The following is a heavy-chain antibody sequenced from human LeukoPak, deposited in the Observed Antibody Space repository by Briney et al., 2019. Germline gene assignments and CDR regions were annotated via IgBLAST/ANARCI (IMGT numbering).Heavy chain of an antibody. V-gene: IGHV3-23*01. Sequence: GGSLRLSCAASGFIFSSHGMNWVRQAPGKGLEWVSGISPSGDITYYADSVKGRFTISRDNSKNTVLLQMNNLRLEDAAVYYCARGSRYGDYPYYCDFWGQGTLVTVSS. D-gene: IGHD4-17*01. CDR1: GFIFSSHG. CDR2: ISPSGDIT. CDR3: ARGSRYGDYPYYCDF. J-gene: IGHJ4*02.